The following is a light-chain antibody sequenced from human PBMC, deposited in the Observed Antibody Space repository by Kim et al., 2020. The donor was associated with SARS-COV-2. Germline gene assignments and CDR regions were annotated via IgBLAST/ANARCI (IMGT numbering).Light chain of an antibody. CDR3: QSYDSSMSGSRV. Sequence: QSVLTQPASVSGSPGQRITISCTGSSSNIGAGYDVHWYQQLPGTAPKLLIYDNSNRPSGIPDRFSGSKSGTSASLAITGLQAEDEAEYYCQSYDSSMSGSRVFGTGTKVTVL. CDR2: DNS. V-gene: IGLV1-40*01. CDR1: SSNIGAGYD. J-gene: IGLJ1*01.